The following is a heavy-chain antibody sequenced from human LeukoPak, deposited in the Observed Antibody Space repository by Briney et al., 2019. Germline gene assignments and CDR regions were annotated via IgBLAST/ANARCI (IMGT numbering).Heavy chain of an antibody. CDR2: IQNDASTE. CDR3: ARELSQIVWGGLDY. V-gene: IGHV3-33*02. Sequence: QPGRSLRLSCAASGFIFSHYGMHWVRQAPGKGLEWVAVIQNDASTENFADSAKGRFTISRDNSKNTVFLQMNSLRVEDTAVYYCARELSQIVWGGLDYGGQGTLVSVSS. D-gene: IGHD2-21*01. J-gene: IGHJ4*02. CDR1: GFIFSHYG.